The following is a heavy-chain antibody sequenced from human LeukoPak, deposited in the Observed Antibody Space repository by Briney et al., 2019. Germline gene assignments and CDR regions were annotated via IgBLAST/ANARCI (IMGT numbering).Heavy chain of an antibody. V-gene: IGHV1-69*04. CDR2: IIPILGIA. D-gene: IGHD5-18*01. Sequence: SVKVSCKASGGTFSSYAISWVRQAPGQGLEWMGRIIPILGIANYAQKFQGRVTITADKSTSTAYMELSSLRSEDTAVYYCARVGYSYAVDYWGQGTLVTVSS. J-gene: IGHJ4*02. CDR3: ARVGYSYAVDY. CDR1: GGTFSSYA.